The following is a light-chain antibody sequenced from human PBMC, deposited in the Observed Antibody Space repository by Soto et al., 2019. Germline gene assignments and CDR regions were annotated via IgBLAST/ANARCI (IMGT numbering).Light chain of an antibody. V-gene: IGKV3-20*01. CDR3: QQYGSSPWT. CDR2: GAS. Sequence: EIVLTQSPGTLSLSPGERATLSCRASQSVSSSYLAWYQQKPGQAPRLLMYGASSSATGIPDRFSGSGSGTDFTLTISRLEPEDFAVYYCQQYGSSPWTFSQGTKVEIK. CDR1: QSVSSSY. J-gene: IGKJ1*01.